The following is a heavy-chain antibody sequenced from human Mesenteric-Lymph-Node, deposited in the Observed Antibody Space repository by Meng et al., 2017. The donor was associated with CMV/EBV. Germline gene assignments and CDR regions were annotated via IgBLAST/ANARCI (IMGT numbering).Heavy chain of an antibody. Sequence: GESLKISCAASGFTFSSYSMNWVRQAPGKGLEWVSSISSSSYIYYADSVKGRFTISRDNAKNSLYLQMNSLRAEDTAVYYCASGYPSDYWGQGTLVTVSS. CDR3: ASGYPSDY. CDR2: ISSSSYI. V-gene: IGHV3-21*01. J-gene: IGHJ4*02. D-gene: IGHD5-12*01. CDR1: GFTFSSYS.